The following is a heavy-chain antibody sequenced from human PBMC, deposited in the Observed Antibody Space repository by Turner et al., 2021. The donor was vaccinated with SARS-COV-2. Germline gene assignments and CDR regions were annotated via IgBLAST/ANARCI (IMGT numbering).Heavy chain of an antibody. CDR3: VRTPSGSYPHFNF. CDR1: GDSISSSSFY. CDR2: FYYSGNT. Sequence: QLQLQESGPGLVKPSETLSLTCTVSGDSISSSSFYWGWIRQSPGKGLEWIGNFYYSGNTYYNPSRKSRVTISADTSKKQFSLRLTSVTAADTAVYYCVRTPSGSYPHFNFWGQGTLVTVSS. D-gene: IGHD1-26*01. V-gene: IGHV4-39*01. J-gene: IGHJ4*02.